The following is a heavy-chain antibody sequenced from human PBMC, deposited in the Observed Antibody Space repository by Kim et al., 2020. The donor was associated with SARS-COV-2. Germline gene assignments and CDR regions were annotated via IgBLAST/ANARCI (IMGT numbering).Heavy chain of an antibody. Sequence: SETLSLTCTVSGYSISSGYYLGWIRQPPGKGLEWIGSIYHSGSTYYNPSLKSRVTISVDTSKNQFSLKLSSVTAADTAVYYCARDPNDYCVQGTLVTVSS. CDR3: ARDPNDY. J-gene: IGHJ4*02. V-gene: IGHV4-38-2*02. CDR1: GYSISSGYY. CDR2: IYHSGST.